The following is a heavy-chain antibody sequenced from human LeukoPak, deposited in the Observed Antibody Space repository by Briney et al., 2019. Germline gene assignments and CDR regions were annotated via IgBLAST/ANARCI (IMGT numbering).Heavy chain of an antibody. CDR2: INPNSGGT. J-gene: IGHJ3*02. D-gene: IGHD6-13*01. CDR1: GYTFTGYY. V-gene: IGHV1-2*02. Sequence: ASVKVSCKASGYTFTGYYMHWVRQAPGQGLEWMGWINPNSGGTNYAQKFQGRVTMTRDTSISTAYMELSRLRSDDTAVYYCARSPRYNSSWYGNDAFDIWGQGTMVTVSS. CDR3: ARSPRYNSSWYGNDAFDI.